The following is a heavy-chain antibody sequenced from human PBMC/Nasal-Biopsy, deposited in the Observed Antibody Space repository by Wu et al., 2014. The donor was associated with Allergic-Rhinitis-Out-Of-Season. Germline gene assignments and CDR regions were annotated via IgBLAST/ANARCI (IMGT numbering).Heavy chain of an antibody. J-gene: IGHJ6*02. CDR3: ARHNFDWLAGGYGMDV. Sequence: TLSLTCSVSGGSMSSHYWSWIRQPPGKGLEWIGYIYYSGSTNYNPSLKSRVTISVDTSKNQFSLKLSSVTAADTAVYYCARHNFDWLAGGYGMDVWGPGDHGHRLL. D-gene: IGHD3-9*01. CDR1: GGSMSSHY. V-gene: IGHV4-59*08. CDR2: IYYSGST.